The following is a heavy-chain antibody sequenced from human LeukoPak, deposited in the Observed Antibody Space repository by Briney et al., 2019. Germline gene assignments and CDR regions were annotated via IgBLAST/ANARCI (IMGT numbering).Heavy chain of an antibody. CDR3: ARARSYYDSSGYLAY. J-gene: IGHJ4*02. V-gene: IGHV3-7*04. CDR1: GFTFSIYW. CDR2: IKQDGSEK. Sequence: GGSLRLSCVASGFTFSIYWMSWVRQAPGKGLEWVANIKQDGSEKSCVDSVKGRFTIPRDNAKNSLYLQMNSLRAEDTAVYYCARARSYYDSSGYLAYWGQGTLVTVSS. D-gene: IGHD3-22*01.